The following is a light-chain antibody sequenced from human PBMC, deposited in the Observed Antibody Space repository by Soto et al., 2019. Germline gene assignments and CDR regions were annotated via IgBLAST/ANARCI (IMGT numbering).Light chain of an antibody. Sequence: EFVLTQSPGTLGLSPWARATLSGRSSQSLSNNIYLAWYQQKPGRAPRLLIYGAYSRATGIPNRFSGSGSGADFTITISRLEPEDFAVYYCQQYGNSPQTVGQGTKVDIK. CDR2: GAY. J-gene: IGKJ1*01. V-gene: IGKV3-20*01. CDR1: QSLSNNIY. CDR3: QQYGNSPQT.